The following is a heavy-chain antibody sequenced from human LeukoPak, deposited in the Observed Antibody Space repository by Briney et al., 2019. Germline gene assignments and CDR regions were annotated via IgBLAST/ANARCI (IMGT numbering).Heavy chain of an antibody. CDR3: ARLIAVAGTGWFDP. V-gene: IGHV5-51*01. CDR2: IYPGDSDT. D-gene: IGHD6-19*01. J-gene: IGHJ5*02. CDR1: GYSFTSYW. Sequence: PGESLKISFKGSGYSFTSYWFGWARQMPGKGLEWMGIIYPGDSDTRYSPSFQGQVTISADKSISTAYLQWSSLKASDTAMYYCARLIAVAGTGWFDPWGQGTLVTVSS.